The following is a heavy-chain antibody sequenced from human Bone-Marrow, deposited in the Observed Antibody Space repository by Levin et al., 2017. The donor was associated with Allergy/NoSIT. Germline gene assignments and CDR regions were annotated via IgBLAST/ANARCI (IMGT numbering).Heavy chain of an antibody. V-gene: IGHV3-11*01. D-gene: IGHD6-13*01. CDR3: ARDLAAAGPGVDY. J-gene: IGHJ4*02. CDR1: GFTCSDYY. CDR2: ISSSGSTI. Sequence: GESLKISCAASGFTCSDYYMSWIRQAPGKGLEWVSYISSSGSTIYYADSVKGRFTISRDNAKNSLYLQMNSLRAEDTAVYYCARDLAAAGPGVDYWGQGTLVTVSS.